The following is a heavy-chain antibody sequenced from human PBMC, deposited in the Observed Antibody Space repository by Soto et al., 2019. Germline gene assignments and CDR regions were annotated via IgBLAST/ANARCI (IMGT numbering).Heavy chain of an antibody. Sequence: GASVKVSCKASGGTFSSYAISWVRQAPGQGLEWMGGIIPIYGTANYAQKVQGRVTITADKSTSTAYMELSSLRSEDTAVYYCAIVGTAMVLLDGMDVWGQGTTVTVSS. D-gene: IGHD5-18*01. V-gene: IGHV1-69*06. CDR2: IIPIYGTA. CDR3: AIVGTAMVLLDGMDV. J-gene: IGHJ6*02. CDR1: GGTFSSYA.